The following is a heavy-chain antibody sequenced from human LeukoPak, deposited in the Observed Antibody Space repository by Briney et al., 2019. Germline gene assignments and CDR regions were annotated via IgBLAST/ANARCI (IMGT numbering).Heavy chain of an antibody. Sequence: PGGSLRLSCAASEFTVSSNYMNWVRQAPGKGLEWVSYISSSGSTIYYADSVKGRFTISRDNAKNSLYLQMNSLRAEDTAVYYCARDSSSWYGGWGQGTLVTVSS. CDR1: EFTVSSNY. V-gene: IGHV3-48*04. CDR3: ARDSSSWYGG. CDR2: ISSSGSTI. J-gene: IGHJ4*02. D-gene: IGHD6-13*01.